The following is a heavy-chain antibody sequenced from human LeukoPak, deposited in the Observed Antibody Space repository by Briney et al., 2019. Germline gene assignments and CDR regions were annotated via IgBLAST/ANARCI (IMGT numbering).Heavy chain of an antibody. CDR2: INHSGST. Sequence: PSETLSLTCAVYGGSFSGYYWSWIRQPPGKGLEWIGEINHSGSTNYNPSLKSRVTISVDTSKNQFSLKLSSVTAADTAVYYCARHKSSYSRLWFDPWGQGTLVTVSS. V-gene: IGHV4-34*01. CDR1: GGSFSGYY. J-gene: IGHJ5*02. D-gene: IGHD4-11*01. CDR3: ARHKSSYSRLWFDP.